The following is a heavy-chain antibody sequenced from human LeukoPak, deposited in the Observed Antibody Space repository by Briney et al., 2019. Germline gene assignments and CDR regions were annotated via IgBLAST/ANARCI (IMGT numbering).Heavy chain of an antibody. J-gene: IGHJ4*02. Sequence: PGGSLRLSCAASGFTFSDYYMSWIRQAPGKGLEWVSYISSSGSTMYYADSVKGRFTISRDNVKNSLYLQMNSLRAEDTAVYYCARDRIAAAGIFDYWGQGTLVTVSS. D-gene: IGHD6-13*01. V-gene: IGHV3-11*01. CDR3: ARDRIAAAGIFDY. CDR2: ISSSGSTM. CDR1: GFTFSDYY.